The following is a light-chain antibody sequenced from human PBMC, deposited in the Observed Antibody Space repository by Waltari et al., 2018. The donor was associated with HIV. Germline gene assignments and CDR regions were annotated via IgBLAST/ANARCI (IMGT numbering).Light chain of an antibody. CDR2: DDS. J-gene: IGLJ2*01. CDR1: HLGGHI. V-gene: IGLV3-21*02. Sequence: SYVLTQPPSVSVAPGQTANITCAEGHLGGHIVHWYQQKPGQATVLVVFDDSARPSGIPERFSGSKSGNTATLTISRVEAGDEADYYCQVWHSGSDGHVVFGGGTKLTVL. CDR3: QVWHSGSDGHVV.